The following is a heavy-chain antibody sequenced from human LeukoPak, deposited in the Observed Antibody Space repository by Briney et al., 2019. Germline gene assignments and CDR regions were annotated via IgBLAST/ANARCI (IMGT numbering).Heavy chain of an antibody. V-gene: IGHV3-30*02. Sequence: SCKASGYTFTGYYMHWVRQAPGKGLEWVAFIRYDGSNKYYADSVKGRFTISRDNSKNTLYLQMNSLRAEDTAVYYCAKGTYGDYWGECFQHWGQGTLVTVSS. D-gene: IGHD4-17*01. J-gene: IGHJ1*01. CDR1: GYTFTGYY. CDR2: IRYDGSNK. CDR3: AKGTYGDYWGECFQH.